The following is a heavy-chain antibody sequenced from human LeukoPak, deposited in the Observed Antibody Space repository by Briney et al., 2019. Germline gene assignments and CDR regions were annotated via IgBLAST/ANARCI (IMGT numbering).Heavy chain of an antibody. V-gene: IGHV7-4-1*02. CDR1: GYTFTSYA. Sequence: GASVKVSCKASGYTFTSYAMNWVRQAPGQGLEWMGWINPNTGNPTYAQGFTGRFVFSLDTSVSTAYLQISSLKAEDTAVYYCARVAVIGYSGYDWDYWGQGTLVTVSS. CDR3: ARVAVIGYSGYDWDY. CDR2: INPNTGNP. D-gene: IGHD5-12*01. J-gene: IGHJ4*02.